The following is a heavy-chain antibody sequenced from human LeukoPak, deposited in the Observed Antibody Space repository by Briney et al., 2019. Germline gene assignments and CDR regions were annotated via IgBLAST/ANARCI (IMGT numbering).Heavy chain of an antibody. CDR3: TTSSLVVVTARRGDY. D-gene: IGHD2-21*02. CDR1: GFTFRSYW. CDR2: IDSDGRST. Sequence: GGSLRLSCAASGFTFRSYWMHWVRQPPGKGLLWVSRIDSDGRSTMYADSVKGRFTISKDNAKNTLYLQMNSLKTEDTAVYYCTTSSLVVVTARRGDYWGQGTLVTVSS. J-gene: IGHJ4*02. V-gene: IGHV3-74*03.